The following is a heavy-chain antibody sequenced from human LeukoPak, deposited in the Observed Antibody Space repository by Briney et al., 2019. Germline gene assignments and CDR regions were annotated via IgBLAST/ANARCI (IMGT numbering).Heavy chain of an antibody. Sequence: PSETLSLTCTVSGGSISSSSYYWGWIRQPPGKGLEWIGSINYSGSTYYNPSLKSRVTISVDTSKNQFSLKLSSVTAADTAVYYCAIGGDSSSSSIDYWGQGTLVTVSS. V-gene: IGHV4-39*01. CDR1: GGSISSSSYY. CDR2: INYSGST. D-gene: IGHD6-6*01. CDR3: AIGGDSSSSSIDY. J-gene: IGHJ4*02.